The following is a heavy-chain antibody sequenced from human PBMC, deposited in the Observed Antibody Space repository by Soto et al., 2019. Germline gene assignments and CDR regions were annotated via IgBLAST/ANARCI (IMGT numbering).Heavy chain of an antibody. Sequence: ASVKVSCKASGFTFTSSAMQWVRQARGQRLEWIGWIVVGSGNTNYAQKFQEKVTITRDMSTSTAYMELSSLRSEDTAVYYCAAFIVGATKGDYWGQGTLVTVSS. CDR3: AAFIVGATKGDY. D-gene: IGHD1-26*01. V-gene: IGHV1-58*02. J-gene: IGHJ4*02. CDR2: IVVGSGNT. CDR1: GFTFTSSA.